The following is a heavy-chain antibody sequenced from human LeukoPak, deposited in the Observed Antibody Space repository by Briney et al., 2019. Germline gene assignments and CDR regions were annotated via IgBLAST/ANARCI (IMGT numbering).Heavy chain of an antibody. Sequence: SETLSLSCSVSGDSVSNYGWSWVRQPPGKGLEWIGYVYASGINSDNQNPSLESRVTISVDTSRNQFSLRLNSVTAADTAIYYCARDNFGSLDFWGQGALVTVSS. D-gene: IGHD3-10*01. J-gene: IGHJ4*02. CDR3: ARDNFGSLDF. V-gene: IGHV4-59*02. CDR2: VYASGINSD. CDR1: GDSVSNYG.